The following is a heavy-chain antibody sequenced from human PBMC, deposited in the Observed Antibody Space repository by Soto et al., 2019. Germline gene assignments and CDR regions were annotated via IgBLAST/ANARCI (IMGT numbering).Heavy chain of an antibody. V-gene: IGHV1-69*01. D-gene: IGHD3-10*01. J-gene: IGHJ5*02. Sequence: QVQLVQSRAEVKKPGSSVKVSCKASGGTFSSYAISWVRQAPGQGLEWMGGIIPIFGTANYAQKFQGRVTITADESTSTAYMELSSLRSEDTAVYYCARDGLVGFGDYNWFDPWGQGTLVTVSS. CDR3: ARDGLVGFGDYNWFDP. CDR2: IIPIFGTA. CDR1: GGTFSSYA.